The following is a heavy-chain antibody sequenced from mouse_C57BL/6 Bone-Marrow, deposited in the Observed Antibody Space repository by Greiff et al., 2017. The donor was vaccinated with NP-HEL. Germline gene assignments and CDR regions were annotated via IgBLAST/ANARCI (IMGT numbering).Heavy chain of an antibody. Sequence: VHLVESGAELVRPGASVTLSCKASGYTFTDYEMHWVKQTPVHGLEWIGAIDPETGGTAYNQKFKGKAILTADKSSSTAYMELRSLTSEDSAVYYCTRSPLIYYYGLDYWGQGTTLTVSS. D-gene: IGHD1-1*01. CDR3: TRSPLIYYYGLDY. J-gene: IGHJ2*01. CDR2: IDPETGGT. CDR1: GYTFTDYE. V-gene: IGHV1-15*01.